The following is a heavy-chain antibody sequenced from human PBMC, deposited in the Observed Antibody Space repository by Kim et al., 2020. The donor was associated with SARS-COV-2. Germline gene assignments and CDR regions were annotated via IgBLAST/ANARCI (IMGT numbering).Heavy chain of an antibody. V-gene: IGHV4-59*01. CDR2: IYYSGST. D-gene: IGHD6-19*01. J-gene: IGHJ6*02. Sequence: SETLSLTCTVSGGSISSYYWSWIRQPPGKGLEWIGYIYYSGSTNYNPSLKSRVTISVDTSKNQFSLKLSSVTAADTAVYYCARAFGYSSGWYWYYYYGMDVWGQGTTVTVSS. CDR3: ARAFGYSSGWYWYYYYGMDV. CDR1: GGSISSYY.